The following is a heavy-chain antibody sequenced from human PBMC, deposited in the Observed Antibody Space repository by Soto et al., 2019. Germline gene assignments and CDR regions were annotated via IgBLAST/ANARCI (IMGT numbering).Heavy chain of an antibody. CDR3: AKDRVSSAYYYLSFDY. CDR1: GFTFSSNA. CDR2: ISAGGGST. V-gene: IGHV3-23*01. D-gene: IGHD3-22*01. Sequence: PGGSLRLSCAASGFTFSSNAMSWVRQAPGKGLEWVSAISAGGGSTYYADSVKGRFTISRDNSKNTLYLQMNSLRAEDTAVYYCAKDRVSSAYYYLSFDYWGKGTLVTGSS. J-gene: IGHJ4*02.